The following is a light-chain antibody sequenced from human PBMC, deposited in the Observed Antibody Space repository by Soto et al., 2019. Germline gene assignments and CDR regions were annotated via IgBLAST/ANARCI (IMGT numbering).Light chain of an antibody. J-gene: IGKJ1*01. CDR3: QQIYSTLGT. V-gene: IGKV1-39*01. CDR1: HSINNY. CDR2: AAS. Sequence: PMTQSPSSLSASVGDRVIITCRADHSINNYLNWYQQKPGQFPKLLIYAASTLQSGVQSRFSGSGSGRVFTLTINSLQPEDFATYSCQQIYSTLGTFGRGTRVEI.